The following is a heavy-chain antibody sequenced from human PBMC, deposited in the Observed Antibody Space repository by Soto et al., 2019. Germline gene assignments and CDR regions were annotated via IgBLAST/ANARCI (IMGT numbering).Heavy chain of an antibody. CDR3: ARLYYDFWSGAPLHGMDV. D-gene: IGHD3-3*01. J-gene: IGHJ6*02. CDR1: GGTFSSYA. CDR2: IIPIFGTA. V-gene: IGHV1-69*13. Sequence: SVKVSCKASGGTFSSYAISWVRQAPGQGLEWMGGIIPIFGTANYAQKFQGRVTITADESTSTAYMELSSLRSEDTAVYYCARLYYDFWSGAPLHGMDVWGQGTTVTVS.